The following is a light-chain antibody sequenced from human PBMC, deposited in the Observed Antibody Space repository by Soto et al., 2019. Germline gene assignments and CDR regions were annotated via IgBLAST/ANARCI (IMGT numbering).Light chain of an antibody. CDR3: QQYNSYPLT. Sequence: DIQMTQSPSTLSASVGDRVTITCRASQSISSWLAWYQQKPGKAPKLLIYDASSLASGVPSRFSGSGSGTKFTLTSSSLQPDDFATYYCQQYNSYPLTFGGGTKVEIK. V-gene: IGKV1-5*01. CDR2: DAS. CDR1: QSISSW. J-gene: IGKJ4*01.